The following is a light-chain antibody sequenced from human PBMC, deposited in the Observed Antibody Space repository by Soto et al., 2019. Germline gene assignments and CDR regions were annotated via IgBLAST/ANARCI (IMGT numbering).Light chain of an antibody. CDR3: PPYGYSPT. J-gene: IGKJ4*01. V-gene: IGKV3-20*01. CDR1: QSVNSNS. Sequence: EVVLTQSPGTLSLSPGERATLSCRASQSVNSNSLAWYKQKPGQAPRVFIYAASNRATGIPDRFSGSGSGTDFSLPISRLEPEEFAVDDCPPYGYSPTFGGGTKVDIK. CDR2: AAS.